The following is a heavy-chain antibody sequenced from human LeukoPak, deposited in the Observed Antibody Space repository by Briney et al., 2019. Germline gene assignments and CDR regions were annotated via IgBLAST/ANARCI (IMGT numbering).Heavy chain of an antibody. CDR3: ARERDYDSSGSMLQH. Sequence: ASVKVSCKASGYTFTSYGISWVRQAPGQGLEWMGWISAYNGNTNYAQKLQGRVTMTTDTSTSTAYMELRSLRSDDTAVYYCARERDYDSSGSMLQHWGQGTLVTVSS. V-gene: IGHV1-18*01. J-gene: IGHJ1*01. D-gene: IGHD3-22*01. CDR2: ISAYNGNT. CDR1: GYTFTSYG.